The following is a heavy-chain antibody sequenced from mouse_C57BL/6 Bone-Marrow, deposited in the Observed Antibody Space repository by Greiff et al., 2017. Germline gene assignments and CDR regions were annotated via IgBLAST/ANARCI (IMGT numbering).Heavy chain of an antibody. CDR1: GYSIPSGYY. V-gene: IGHV3-6*01. J-gene: IGHJ4*01. CDR2: ISYDGSN. CDR3: ARDEAGYPLYYYAMDY. Sequence: DVQLQESGPGLVKPSQSLSLTCSVTGYSIPSGYYWNWIRQFPGNKLEWMGYISYDGSNNYNPSLKNRISITRDTSKNQFFLKLNSVTTEDTATYYCARDEAGYPLYYYAMDYWGQGTSVTVSS. D-gene: IGHD2-2*01.